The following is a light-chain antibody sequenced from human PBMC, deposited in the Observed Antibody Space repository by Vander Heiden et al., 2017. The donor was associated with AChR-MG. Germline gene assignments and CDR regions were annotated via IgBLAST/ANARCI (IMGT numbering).Light chain of an antibody. CDR2: GAS. V-gene: IGKV3-20*01. CDR3: QQYGSSPVT. Sequence: DIVLTPSPCTLLLSPREKAALPCSASQSVSSSYLAWYQQKPGQAPRLLIYGASSRATGIPDRFSGSGSGTDFTLTISRLEPEDFAVYYCQQYGSSPVTFGQGTKVDIK. CDR1: QSVSSSY. J-gene: IGKJ1*01.